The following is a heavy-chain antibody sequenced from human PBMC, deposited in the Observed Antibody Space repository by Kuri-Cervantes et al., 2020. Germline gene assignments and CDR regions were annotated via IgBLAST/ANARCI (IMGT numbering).Heavy chain of an antibody. CDR2: ITSGSSVI. V-gene: IGHV3-48*01. D-gene: IGHD3-22*01. CDR3: AEGRYYYDGSRDGSPPH. J-gene: IGHJ4*02. Sequence: GSLRLSCAASGFNFSNYHMNWLRHAPGKGLEWISYITSGSSVIYYAYSVKGRFTNSRENAKNSLYLQMNSLRAEDTAVYYCAEGRYYYDGSRDGSPPHWGQGTLVTVSS. CDR1: GFNFSNYH.